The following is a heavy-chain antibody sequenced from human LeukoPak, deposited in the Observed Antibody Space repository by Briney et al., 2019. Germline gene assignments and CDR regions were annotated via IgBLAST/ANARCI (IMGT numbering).Heavy chain of an antibody. CDR2: ISGSGGST. J-gene: IGHJ6*02. CDR3: ARWTDYYGMDV. CDR1: GFTFSSYA. V-gene: IGHV3-23*01. D-gene: IGHD3/OR15-3a*01. Sequence: GGSLRLSCAASGFTFSSYAMSWVRQAPGKGLEWVSAISGSGGSTYYADSVKGRFTISGDNSKNTLYLQMNTLRAEDTAVYYCARWTDYYGMDVWGHGTTVTVSS.